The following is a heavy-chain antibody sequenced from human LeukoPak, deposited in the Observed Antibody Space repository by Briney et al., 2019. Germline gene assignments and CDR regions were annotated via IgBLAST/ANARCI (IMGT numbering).Heavy chain of an antibody. J-gene: IGHJ4*02. D-gene: IGHD2-21*02. CDR2: ISYDGSNK. Sequence: GGSLRLSCAASGFTFSSYGMHWVRQAPGKGLEWVAVISYDGSNKYYADSVKGRFTISRDNSKNTLYLQMNSLRAEDTAVYYCACRGAPRRPGDPNYFDYWGQETLVTVSS. V-gene: IGHV3-30*03. CDR3: ACRGAPRRPGDPNYFDY. CDR1: GFTFSSYG.